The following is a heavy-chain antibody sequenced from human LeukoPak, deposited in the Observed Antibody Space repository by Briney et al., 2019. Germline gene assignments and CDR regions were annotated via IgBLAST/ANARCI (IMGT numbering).Heavy chain of an antibody. D-gene: IGHD2-2*01. Sequence: SETLSLTCTVSGGSSSTSYWSWIRQPPGTGLEWIGYIYYSGSTNYNPSLKSRVTISADTSKTQFSLKLSAVTAADTAVYYCVGATSWYYFDYWGQGTLVTVSS. V-gene: IGHV4-59*03. CDR1: GGSSSTSY. CDR3: VGATSWYYFDY. CDR2: IYYSGST. J-gene: IGHJ4*02.